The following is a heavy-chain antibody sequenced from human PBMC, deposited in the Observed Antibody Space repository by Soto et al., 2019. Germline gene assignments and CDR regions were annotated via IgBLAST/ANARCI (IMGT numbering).Heavy chain of an antibody. CDR3: ARDRRVGGNTDAYDI. Sequence: QVQLVQSGAEVKKPGASVKVSCKASGYAFTSFGITWVRQAPGQGLEWMGGIGTYHGNTNYAQKLQGRVTITRDTSTTTAHMALRSLTSDDTAVYYCARDRRVGGNTDAYDIWGQGTMVTVSS. CDR2: IGTYHGNT. J-gene: IGHJ3*02. V-gene: IGHV1-18*01. CDR1: GYAFTSFG. D-gene: IGHD1-26*01.